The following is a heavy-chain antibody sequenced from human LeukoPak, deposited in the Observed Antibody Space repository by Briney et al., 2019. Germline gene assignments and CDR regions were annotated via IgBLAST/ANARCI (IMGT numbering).Heavy chain of an antibody. J-gene: IGHJ5*02. Sequence: GGSLRLSCAASGFSFNIYWMTWVRQAPGKGLEWVANIKQDGSEKYYVDSVKGRFTISRDNAKNSLYLQMNSLRADDTAVYYCARGGIRGVLMESWGQGTLVTVSS. V-gene: IGHV3-7*05. CDR2: IKQDGSEK. CDR3: ARGGIRGVLMES. CDR1: GFSFNIYW. D-gene: IGHD3-10*01.